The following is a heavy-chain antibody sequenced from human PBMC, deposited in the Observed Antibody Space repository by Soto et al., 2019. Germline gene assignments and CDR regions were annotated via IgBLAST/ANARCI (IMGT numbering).Heavy chain of an antibody. D-gene: IGHD2-15*01. Sequence: QVQVVQSGAEVKKPGASVKVACKASGYTFSTFGMSWVRQAPGQGLEWMGWISVEKGDTNSAQKFQDRVNMTTDTSTGTAYMELRSLTSDDTAVYYCARCYCSVGSCFTCWHFDLWGRGTLVTVSS. CDR1: GYTFSTFG. J-gene: IGHJ2*01. CDR2: ISVEKGDT. CDR3: ARCYCSVGSCFTCWHFDL. V-gene: IGHV1-18*01.